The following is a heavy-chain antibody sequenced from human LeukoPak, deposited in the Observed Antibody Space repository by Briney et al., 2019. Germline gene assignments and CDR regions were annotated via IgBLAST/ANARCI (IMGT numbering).Heavy chain of an antibody. D-gene: IGHD3-10*01. J-gene: IGHJ3*02. V-gene: IGHV3-30*03. CDR1: GFNFSRNA. Sequence: TGGSLRLSRAASGFNFSRNAIHWVRQAPGKGLEWVAVISYDGTNKYYGDSVKGRFTISRDNSKNTLSLQMNSLRAEDTAVYYCARDRRWFGELLVDAFDIWGQGTMVTVSS. CDR2: ISYDGTNK. CDR3: ARDRRWFGELLVDAFDI.